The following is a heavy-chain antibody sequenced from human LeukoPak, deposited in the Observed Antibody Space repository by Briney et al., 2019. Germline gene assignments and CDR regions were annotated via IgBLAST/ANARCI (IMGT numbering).Heavy chain of an antibody. CDR3: ARTPVVVAATAWYFDL. D-gene: IGHD2-15*01. Sequence: GGSLRLSCAASGFTVSSNYMSWVRQAPGKGLEWVSVIYSGGSTYYADSVKGRFTISRDNSKNTLYLQMNSLSAEDTAVYYCARTPVVVAATAWYFDLWGRGTLVTVSS. CDR1: GFTVSSNY. J-gene: IGHJ2*01. CDR2: IYSGGST. V-gene: IGHV3-53*01.